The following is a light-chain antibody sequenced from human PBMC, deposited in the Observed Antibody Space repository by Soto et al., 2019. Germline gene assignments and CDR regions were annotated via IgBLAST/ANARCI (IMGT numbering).Light chain of an antibody. Sequence: DIQMTQSPSTLSGSVGARGTITCRARQTISSWLAWYQQKPGKAPKLLIYKASTLKSGVPSRFSGSGSGTEFTLTISSLQPDDFATYYCQHYNSYSEAFGEGPKVELK. J-gene: IGKJ1*01. CDR2: KAS. V-gene: IGKV1-5*03. CDR3: QHYNSYSEA. CDR1: QTISSW.